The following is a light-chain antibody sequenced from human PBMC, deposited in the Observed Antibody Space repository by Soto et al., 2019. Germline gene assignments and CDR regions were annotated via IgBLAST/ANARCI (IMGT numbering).Light chain of an antibody. Sequence: DIQMTQSPSSLSASVGDRVTITCRASQSISSYLNWYQQKPGKAPKLLIYAASSLPSGVPSRFSGSGSGTDFTLTISSLQPEDFATYYCQQSYSTSWTFGQGTK. CDR3: QQSYSTSWT. J-gene: IGKJ1*01. CDR1: QSISSY. CDR2: AAS. V-gene: IGKV1-39*01.